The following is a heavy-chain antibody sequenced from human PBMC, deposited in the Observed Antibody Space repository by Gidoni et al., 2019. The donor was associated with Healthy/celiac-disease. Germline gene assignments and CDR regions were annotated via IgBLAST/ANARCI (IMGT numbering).Heavy chain of an antibody. D-gene: IGHD2-15*01. V-gene: IGHV3-23*01. Sequence: EVQRLESGGGLVQPGGSLRLSCAASGFACSSYAMSWVRQAPGKGLEWVSAISGSVGSTYYADSVKGRFTISRDNSKNTLYLQMNSLRAEDTAVYYCARVGNVVARSLDYWGQGTLVTVSS. CDR3: ARVGNVVARSLDY. J-gene: IGHJ4*02. CDR2: ISGSVGST. CDR1: GFACSSYA.